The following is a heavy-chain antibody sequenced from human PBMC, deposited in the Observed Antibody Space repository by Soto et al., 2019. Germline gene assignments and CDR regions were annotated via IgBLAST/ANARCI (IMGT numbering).Heavy chain of an antibody. CDR1: GGTFSSYA. CDR2: IIPIFGTA. Sequence: GASVKVSCKASGGTFSSYAISWVRQAPGQGLEWMGGIIPIFGTANYAQKFQGRVTITADESTSTAYMELSSLRSEDTAVYYCARDRSTVVNYYGMDVWGQGTTVTVSS. V-gene: IGHV1-69*13. CDR3: ARDRSTVVNYYGMDV. D-gene: IGHD4-17*01. J-gene: IGHJ6*02.